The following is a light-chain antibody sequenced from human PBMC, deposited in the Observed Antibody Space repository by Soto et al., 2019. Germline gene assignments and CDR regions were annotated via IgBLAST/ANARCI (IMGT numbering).Light chain of an antibody. Sequence: EIVLTQSPATLSVSPGERATLSCRASQYISSDLAWYQQRPGQAPRLLIYGASTRATGIPARFSGSGSGTEFTLTISSSQSEDFAVYYCQQYYDWPPYTFGQGTRLEIK. CDR2: GAS. CDR1: QYISSD. J-gene: IGKJ2*01. CDR3: QQYYDWPPYT. V-gene: IGKV3-15*01.